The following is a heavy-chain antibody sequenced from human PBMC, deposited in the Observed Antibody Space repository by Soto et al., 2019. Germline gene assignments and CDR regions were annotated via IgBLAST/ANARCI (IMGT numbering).Heavy chain of an antibody. D-gene: IGHD3-22*01. V-gene: IGHV4-30-4*01. CDR2: IYYSGST. J-gene: IGHJ4*02. CDR3: ARVYYYDTSGYYFDY. CDR1: GGSISSGDYY. Sequence: SETLSLTCTVSGGSISSGDYYWSWIRQPPGKGLEWIGYIYYSGSTYYNPSLKSRVTISVDTSRNQFSLKLSSVTAADTAVYYCARVYYYDTSGYYFDYWGQGTLVTVSS.